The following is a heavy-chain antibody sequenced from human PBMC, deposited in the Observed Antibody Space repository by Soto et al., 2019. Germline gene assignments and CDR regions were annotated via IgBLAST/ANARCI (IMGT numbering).Heavy chain of an antibody. CDR2: IIPIFGTA. V-gene: IGHV1-69*13. J-gene: IGHJ4*02. CDR3: ARVALSFIVGANYFDY. CDR1: GGTFSSYA. D-gene: IGHD1-26*01. Sequence: ASMKVSCKASGGTFSSYAISWVRQAPGQGLEWMGGIIPIFGTANYAQKFQGRVTITADESTSTAYMELSSLRSEDTAVYYCARVALSFIVGANYFDYWGQGTLVTVSS.